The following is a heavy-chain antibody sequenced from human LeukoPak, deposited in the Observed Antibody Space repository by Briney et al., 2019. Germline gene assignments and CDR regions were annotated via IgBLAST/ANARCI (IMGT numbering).Heavy chain of an antibody. J-gene: IGHJ1*01. CDR3: ATATQPRGYFLH. V-gene: IGHV1-18*01. CDR1: GYTFTTYS. CDR2: SSVNNGGT. Sequence: ASVKVSCKASGYTFTTYSLACVRQAPGQSLEWMGWSSVNNGGTNYAQSFQERVPLTRDTSTNTAYLELRSLRSDDTAIIYCATATQPRGYFLHWGQGTLVTVSS. D-gene: IGHD2-2*01.